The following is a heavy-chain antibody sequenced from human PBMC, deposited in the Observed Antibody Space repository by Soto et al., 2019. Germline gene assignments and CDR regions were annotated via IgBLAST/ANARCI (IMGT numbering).Heavy chain of an antibody. CDR1: GFTFSSYS. CDR3: AKVRSQFLIKGTFDI. J-gene: IGHJ3*02. Sequence: EVQLLESGGDLVQAGGSLRLSCAASGFTFSSYSINWVRQAPGKGPEWLSVISSGGATTYYADSVKGRFTISRDNSKNTLYLQMTSLRAEDTAVYYCAKVRSQFLIKGTFDIWGQGTMVTVSS. V-gene: IGHV3-23*01. CDR2: ISSGGATT. D-gene: IGHD3-10*01.